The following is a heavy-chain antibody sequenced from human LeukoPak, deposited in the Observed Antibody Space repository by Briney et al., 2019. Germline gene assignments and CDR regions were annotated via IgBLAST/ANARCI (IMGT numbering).Heavy chain of an antibody. Sequence: PSETLSLTCTVSGGSISSYYWSWIRQPPGKGLEWIGYISYSGNTNYNPSLKSRVTMSVDTSKNQFSLKLNSVTAADTAVYYCARDRGAAAGPFDYWGQGTLVTVSS. J-gene: IGHJ4*02. CDR2: ISYSGNT. CDR1: GGSISSYY. V-gene: IGHV4-59*01. CDR3: ARDRGAAAGPFDY. D-gene: IGHD6-13*01.